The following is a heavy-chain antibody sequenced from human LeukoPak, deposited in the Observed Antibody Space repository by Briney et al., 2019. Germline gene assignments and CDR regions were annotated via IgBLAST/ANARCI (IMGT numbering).Heavy chain of an antibody. CDR2: IWNNGNNR. CDR3: VSFYETY. V-gene: IGHV3-33*01. Sequence: PGRSLRLSCAASGFIFSDYGMHWVRQAPGKGLEWVAVIWNNGNNRYADSVRGRFTISRDDSKNTLYLQMDSLRAEDTAVYYCVSFYETYWGRGTLVTVSS. D-gene: IGHD2/OR15-2a*01. CDR1: GFIFSDYG. J-gene: IGHJ4*02.